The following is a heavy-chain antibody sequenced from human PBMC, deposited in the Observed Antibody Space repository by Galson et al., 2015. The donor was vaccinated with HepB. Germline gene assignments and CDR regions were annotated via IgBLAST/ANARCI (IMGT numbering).Heavy chain of an antibody. J-gene: IGHJ3*02. CDR2: IWYDGSNK. V-gene: IGHV3-33*01. Sequence: SLRLSCAASGFTFSSYGMHWVRQAPGKGLEWVAVIWYDGSNKYYADSVKGRFTISRDNSKNTLYLQMNSLRAEDTAVYYCARDPQAHIVLMVEGGYAFDIWGQGTMVTVSS. D-gene: IGHD2-8*01. CDR1: GFTFSSYG. CDR3: ARDPQAHIVLMVEGGYAFDI.